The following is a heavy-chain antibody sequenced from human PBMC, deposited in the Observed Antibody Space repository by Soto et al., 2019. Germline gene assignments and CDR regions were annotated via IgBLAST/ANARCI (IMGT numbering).Heavy chain of an antibody. CDR2: INPSGGST. V-gene: IGHV1-46*01. D-gene: IGHD5-18*01. CDR3: AREVAPLGGAAMVSYYYYGMDV. Sequence: ASVKVSCKASGYTFTSCYMHWVRQAPGQGLEWMGIINPSGGSTSYAQKFQGRVTMTRDTSTSTVYMELSSLRSEDTAVYYCAREVAPLGGAAMVSYYYYGMDVWGQGTTVTVSS. CDR1: GYTFTSCY. J-gene: IGHJ6*02.